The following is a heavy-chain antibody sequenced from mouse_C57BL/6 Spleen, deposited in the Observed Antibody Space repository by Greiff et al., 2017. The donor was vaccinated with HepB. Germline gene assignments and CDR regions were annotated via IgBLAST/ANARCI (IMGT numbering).Heavy chain of an antibody. D-gene: IGHD2-4*01. CDR1: GFTFSSYA. Sequence: EVKVVESGGGLVKPGGSLKLSCAASGFTFSSYAMSWVRQTPEKRLEWVATISDGGSYTYYPDNVKGRFTISRDNAKNNLYLQMSHLKSEDTAMYYCARARGYDYYWYFDVWGTGTTVTVSS. J-gene: IGHJ1*03. V-gene: IGHV5-4*03. CDR2: ISDGGSYT. CDR3: ARARGYDYYWYFDV.